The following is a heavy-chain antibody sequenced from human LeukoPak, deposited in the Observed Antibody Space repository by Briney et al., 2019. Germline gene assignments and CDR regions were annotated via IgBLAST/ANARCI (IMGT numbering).Heavy chain of an antibody. CDR1: GFSVSNNY. CDR3: ASDSYSPEYFQH. V-gene: IGHV3-66*01. J-gene: IGHJ1*01. D-gene: IGHD2-15*01. Sequence: SGGSLRLSCAASGFSVSNNYMSWVRQAPGKGLEWVSVIYSGGSTFYADSVKGRFTISRDNSKNTLYLQMNSPRAEDTAVYYCASDSYSPEYFQHWGQGTLVTVSS. CDR2: IYSGGST.